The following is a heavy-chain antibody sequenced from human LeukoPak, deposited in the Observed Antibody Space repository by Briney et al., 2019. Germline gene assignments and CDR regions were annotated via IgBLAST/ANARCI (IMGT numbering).Heavy chain of an antibody. CDR3: AREPVGYDFWSGYYTGVFDY. D-gene: IGHD3-3*01. J-gene: IGHJ4*02. V-gene: IGHV1-69*05. CDR2: IIPIFGTA. CDR1: GGTFSSYA. Sequence: ASVKVSCKASGGTFSSYAISWVRQAPGQGVEWMGRIIPIFGTANYAQKFQGRGTNTTDESTSTAYMELISLRSEDTAVYYCAREPVGYDFWSGYYTGVFDYWGQGTLVTVSS.